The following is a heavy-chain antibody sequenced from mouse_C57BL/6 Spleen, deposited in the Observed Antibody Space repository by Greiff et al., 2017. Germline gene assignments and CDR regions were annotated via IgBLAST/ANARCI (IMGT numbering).Heavy chain of an antibody. D-gene: IGHD1-1*01. CDR2: IYPRDGST. CDR3: ARDYGSSYCYAMDY. CDR1: GYTFTSYD. V-gene: IGHV1-85*01. Sequence: VQLKESGPELVKPGASVKLSCKASGYTFTSYDINWVKQRPGQGLEWIGWIYPRDGSTKYNEKFKGKATLTVDTSSSTAYMELHSLTSEDSAVYFCARDYGSSYCYAMDYWGQGTSVTVSS. J-gene: IGHJ4*01.